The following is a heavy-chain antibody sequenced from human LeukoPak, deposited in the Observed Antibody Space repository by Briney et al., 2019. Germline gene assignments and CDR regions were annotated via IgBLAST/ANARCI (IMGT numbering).Heavy chain of an antibody. V-gene: IGHV4-39*07. CDR1: GGSISSSSYY. CDR2: IYYSGST. CDR3: ARVTGKVGATIWFDP. D-gene: IGHD1-26*01. J-gene: IGHJ5*02. Sequence: SETLSLTCTVSGGSISSSSYYWGWIRQPPGKGLEWIGSIYYSGSTYYNPSLKSRVTISVDTSKNQFSLKLNSVTAADTAVYYCARVTGKVGATIWFDPWGQGTLVTVSS.